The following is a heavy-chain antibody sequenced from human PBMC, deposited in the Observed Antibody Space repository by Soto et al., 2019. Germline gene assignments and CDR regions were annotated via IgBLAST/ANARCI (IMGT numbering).Heavy chain of an antibody. D-gene: IGHD3-3*01. Sequence: GGSLRLSCVASGFSLSDYAVNWVHQAPGKGLEWVSFISSDSRTIYYADSVEGRFTVSRDNARNSVSLQMDSLRDEDAAVYYCARIKLVEWFFINVDVYDMDVWGQGTPVTVSS. V-gene: IGHV3-48*02. CDR2: ISSDSRTI. CDR3: ARIKLVEWFFINVDVYDMDV. J-gene: IGHJ6*02. CDR1: GFSLSDYA.